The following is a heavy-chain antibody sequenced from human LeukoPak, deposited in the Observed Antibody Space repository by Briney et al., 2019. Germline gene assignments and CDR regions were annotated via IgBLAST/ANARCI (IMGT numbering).Heavy chain of an antibody. CDR1: GFTFSSYA. CDR2: ISGSGGST. V-gene: IGHV3-23*01. D-gene: IGHD3-22*01. J-gene: IGHJ6*02. Sequence: GGSLRLSCAASGFTFSSYAMSWVRQAPGKGLEWVSAISGSGGSTYYADSVKGRFTISRDNSKNTLYLQMNSLRAEDTAVYYCARERFYYDSSGYPMDVWGQGTTVTVSS. CDR3: ARERFYYDSSGYPMDV.